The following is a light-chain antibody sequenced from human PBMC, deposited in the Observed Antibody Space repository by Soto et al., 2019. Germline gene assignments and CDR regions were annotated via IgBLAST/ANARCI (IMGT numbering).Light chain of an antibody. CDR3: LQHHAQPPWT. J-gene: IGKJ1*01. CDR2: DAS. CDR1: QGINRW. Sequence: IQMALSSSKVCRSGEECRSRWWPDGQGINRWLAWYQQKPGQAPKLLIYDASSVKSGVPSRFSGSASGTEFTISICSLHLDDDPPYRCLQHHAQPPWTVGQGTKVDIK. V-gene: IGKV1-5*01.